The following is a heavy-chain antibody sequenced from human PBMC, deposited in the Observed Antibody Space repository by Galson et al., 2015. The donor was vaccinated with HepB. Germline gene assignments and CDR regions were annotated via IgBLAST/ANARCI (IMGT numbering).Heavy chain of an antibody. Sequence: SLRLSCAASGFTFSSCWMHWVRQAPGKGLVWVSRINSDGSSTSYADSVRGRFTISRDNAKNTLYLQMNSLRAEDTAVYYCARGGPDYDFWSGYYPHYYYGMDVWGQGTTVTVSS. V-gene: IGHV3-74*01. CDR1: GFTFSSCW. D-gene: IGHD3-3*01. CDR2: INSDGSST. CDR3: ARGGPDYDFWSGYYPHYYYGMDV. J-gene: IGHJ6*02.